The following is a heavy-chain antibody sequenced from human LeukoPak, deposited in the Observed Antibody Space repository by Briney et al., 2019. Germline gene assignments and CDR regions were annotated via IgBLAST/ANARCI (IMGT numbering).Heavy chain of an antibody. CDR2: ISSSGSTI. CDR3: ARDPGDFWSGYLYYFDY. V-gene: IGHV3-48*04. CDR1: GFTFSSYA. J-gene: IGHJ4*02. Sequence: GGFLRLSCAASGFTFSSYAMSWVRQAPGKGLEWVSYISSSGSTIYYADSVKGRFTISRDNAKNSLYLQMNSLRAEDTAVYYCARDPGDFWSGYLYYFDYWGQGTLVTVSS. D-gene: IGHD3-3*01.